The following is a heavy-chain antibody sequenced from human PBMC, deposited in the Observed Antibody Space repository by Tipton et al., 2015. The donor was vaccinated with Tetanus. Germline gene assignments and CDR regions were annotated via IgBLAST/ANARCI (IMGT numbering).Heavy chain of an antibody. J-gene: IGHJ1*01. CDR1: GGSLNGYY. V-gene: IGHV4-34*01. CDR2: IHQTGTT. CDR3: ARGPLRFFDH. Sequence: TLSLTCVVYGGSLNGYYWNWIRQSPGKGLEWIGEIHQTGTTNYNPSLKSRVSISLDMAKNQFSLRLTSVTAADTAMYYCARGPLRFFDHWGQGTLVTVSS.